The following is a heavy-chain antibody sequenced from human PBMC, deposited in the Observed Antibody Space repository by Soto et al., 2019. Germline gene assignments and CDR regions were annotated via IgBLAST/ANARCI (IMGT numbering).Heavy chain of an antibody. CDR2: INHSGST. Sequence: SETLSLTCAVYGGSFSGYYWSWIRQPPGKGLEWIGEINHSGSTNYNPSLKSRVTISVDTSKNQFSLKLSSVTAADTAVYYCASDGAAAPDYYYYYMDVWGKGTTVTASS. CDR1: GGSFSGYY. J-gene: IGHJ6*03. D-gene: IGHD6-13*01. CDR3: ASDGAAAPDYYYYYMDV. V-gene: IGHV4-34*01.